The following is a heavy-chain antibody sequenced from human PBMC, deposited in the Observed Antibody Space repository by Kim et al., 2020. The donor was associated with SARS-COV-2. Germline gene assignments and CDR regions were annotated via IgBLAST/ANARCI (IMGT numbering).Heavy chain of an antibody. Sequence: GGSLRLSCAASGFTFSDYYMSWIRQAPGKGLEWVSYIGSSGSYKDYADSVRGRFTISRDNSKNSLYLQMNSLRVDDTAVFYCARLPRSGSYLDYWVQGILVTVSS. V-gene: IGHV3-11*03. J-gene: IGHJ4*02. D-gene: IGHD1-26*01. CDR2: IGSSGSYK. CDR1: GFTFSDYY. CDR3: ARLPRSGSYLDY.